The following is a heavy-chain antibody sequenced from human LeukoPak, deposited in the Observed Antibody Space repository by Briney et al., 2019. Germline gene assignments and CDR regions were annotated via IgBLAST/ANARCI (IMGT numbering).Heavy chain of an antibody. CDR3: ARDFPGIAAAGTRYNWFDP. Sequence: GASVKVSCKAPGGTFSSYAISWVRQAHGQGLEWMGGIIPIFGTANYAQKFQGRVTITTDESTSTAYMELSSLRSEDTAVYYCARDFPGIAAAGTRYNWFDPWGQGTLVTVSS. J-gene: IGHJ5*02. V-gene: IGHV1-69*05. CDR2: IIPIFGTA. CDR1: GGTFSSYA. D-gene: IGHD6-13*01.